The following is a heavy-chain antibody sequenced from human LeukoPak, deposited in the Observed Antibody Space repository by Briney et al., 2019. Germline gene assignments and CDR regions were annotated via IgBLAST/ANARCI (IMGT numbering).Heavy chain of an antibody. Sequence: SETLSLTCTVSGGSISSSSYYRGWIRQPPGKGLEWIGSIYYSGSTYYNPSLKSRVTISVDTSKNQFSLKLSSVTAADTAVYYRAESYCSGGSCYSPFDYWGQGTLVTVSS. CDR3: AESYCSGGSCYSPFDY. D-gene: IGHD2-15*01. CDR1: GGSISSSSYY. CDR2: IYYSGST. V-gene: IGHV4-39*01. J-gene: IGHJ4*02.